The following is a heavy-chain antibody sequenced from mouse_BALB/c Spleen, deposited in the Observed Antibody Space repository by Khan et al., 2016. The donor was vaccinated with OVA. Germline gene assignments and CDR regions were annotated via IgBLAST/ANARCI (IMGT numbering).Heavy chain of an antibody. CDR1: GFTFTSYG. CDR2: LSSDSSTI. D-gene: IGHD1-1*01. Sequence: EVELVESGGGLVQPGGSRKLSCAASGFTFTSYGMHWIRQAPEKGLEWVAYLSSDSSTIYYAETVKGRFTISRDNPKNTLFLQMTSLRSGDTAMYFCATSYFYGYYFDYWGQGTTLTVSS. J-gene: IGHJ2*01. V-gene: IGHV5-17*02. CDR3: ATSYFYGYYFDY.